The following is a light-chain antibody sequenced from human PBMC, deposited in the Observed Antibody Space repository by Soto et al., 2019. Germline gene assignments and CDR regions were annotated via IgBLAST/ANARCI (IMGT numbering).Light chain of an antibody. V-gene: IGKV3-11*01. Sequence: EIVLTQSPATMSFSPGERATLSCRASQSVSSYLAWYQQKPGQAPRLLIYDASNRATGIPARFSGSGSGTDFTLPISSLEPEDFAVYYWQQRSNWPPYTFGQGTKLEI. CDR1: QSVSSY. CDR2: DAS. J-gene: IGKJ2*01. CDR3: QQRSNWPPYT.